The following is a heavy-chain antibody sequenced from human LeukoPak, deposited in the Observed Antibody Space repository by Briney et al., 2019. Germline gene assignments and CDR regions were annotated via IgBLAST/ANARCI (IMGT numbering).Heavy chain of an antibody. CDR2: IYYSGST. Sequence: PSETLSLTCTVSGASISSHYWSWIRQPPGKGLEWIGYIYYSGSTNYNPSLKSRVTISVDTSKNQFSLRLSSVTAADTAIYYCARARRDGYSDYYFDYWGQGTLVTVSS. CDR1: GASISSHY. D-gene: IGHD5-24*01. V-gene: IGHV4-59*11. J-gene: IGHJ4*02. CDR3: ARARRDGYSDYYFDY.